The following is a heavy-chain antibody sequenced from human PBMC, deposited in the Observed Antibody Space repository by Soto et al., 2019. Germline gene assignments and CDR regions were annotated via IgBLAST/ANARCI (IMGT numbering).Heavy chain of an antibody. V-gene: IGHV4-4*02. D-gene: IGHD2-2*01. Sequence: PSETLSLTCAVSGGSISSSNWWSWVRQPPGKGLEWIGEIYHSGSTNYNPSLKSRVTISVDKSKNQFSLKLSSVTAADTAVYYCARGEGYCSSTSCYGDYYYYYGMDVWGQGXTVTVYS. CDR3: ARGEGYCSSTSCYGDYYYYYGMDV. J-gene: IGHJ6*02. CDR1: GGSISSSNW. CDR2: IYHSGST.